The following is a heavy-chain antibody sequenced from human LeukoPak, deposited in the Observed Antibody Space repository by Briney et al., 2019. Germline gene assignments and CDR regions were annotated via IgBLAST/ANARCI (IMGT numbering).Heavy chain of an antibody. Sequence: SVKVSCKASGGTFSSYATSWVRQAPGQGLEWMGGIIPIFGTANYAQKFQGRVTITADKSTSTAYMELSSLRSEDTAVYYCASPRGGSSWSSFDYWGQGTLVTVSS. CDR1: GGTFSSYA. CDR2: IIPIFGTA. D-gene: IGHD6-13*01. J-gene: IGHJ4*02. CDR3: ASPRGGSSWSSFDY. V-gene: IGHV1-69*06.